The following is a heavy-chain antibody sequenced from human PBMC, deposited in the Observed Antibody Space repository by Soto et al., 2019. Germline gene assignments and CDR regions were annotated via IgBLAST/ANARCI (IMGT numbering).Heavy chain of an antibody. J-gene: IGHJ6*02. CDR3: AREPRVTIVPAAMFYGMDV. CDR2: ISGSGGST. Sequence: GGSLRLSCAASGFTFSSYAMSWVRQAPGKGLEWVSAISGSGGSTYYADYVKGRFTISRDNSKNTLYLQMNSLRAEDTAVYYCAREPRVTIVPAAMFYGMDVWGQGTTVTVSS. CDR1: GFTFSSYA. D-gene: IGHD2-2*01. V-gene: IGHV3-23*01.